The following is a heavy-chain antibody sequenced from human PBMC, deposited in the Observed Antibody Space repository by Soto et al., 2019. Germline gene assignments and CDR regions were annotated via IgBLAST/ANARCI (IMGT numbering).Heavy chain of an antibody. CDR2: ISSSSSYI. D-gene: IGHD3-22*01. CDR3: ARGGPTTYYYDSSGYYFDY. V-gene: IGHV3-21*01. Sequence: LRLSCAASGFTFSSYSMNWVRQAPGKGLEWVSSISSSSSYIYYADSVKGRFTISRDNAKNSLYLQMNSLRAEDTAVYYCARGGPTTYYYDSSGYYFDYWGQGTLVTVSS. J-gene: IGHJ4*02. CDR1: GFTFSSYS.